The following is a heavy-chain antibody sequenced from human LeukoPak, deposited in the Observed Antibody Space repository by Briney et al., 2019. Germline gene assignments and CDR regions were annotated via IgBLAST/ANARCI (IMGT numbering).Heavy chain of an antibody. CDR2: IIPIFGTA. CDR3: AGIPVFGVVLHQVPV. V-gene: IGHV1-69*06. CDR1: GGTFSGYA. Sequence: SVTVSCKAPGGTFSGYAISWVRQAPGQGLEWMGGIIPIFGTANYAQKFQGRVTITADKSTSTAYMELTSLRSEDTAVYFCAGIPVFGVVLHQVPVWGKGTTVTVSS. D-gene: IGHD3-3*01. J-gene: IGHJ6*04.